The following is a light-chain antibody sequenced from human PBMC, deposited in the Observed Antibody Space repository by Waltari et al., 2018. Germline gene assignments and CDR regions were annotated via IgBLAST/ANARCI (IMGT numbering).Light chain of an antibody. CDR2: AAS. J-gene: IGKJ1*01. CDR1: QSIGRNY. CDR3: QQYNNTPWT. V-gene: IGKV3-20*01. Sequence: PGERATLSCRASQSIGRNYLAWYQQRPGQAPRLLIYAASSRATGIPDRFSGGASGTDFTLTISRLEPEDVAVYFCQQYNNTPWTFGQGTKVEIK.